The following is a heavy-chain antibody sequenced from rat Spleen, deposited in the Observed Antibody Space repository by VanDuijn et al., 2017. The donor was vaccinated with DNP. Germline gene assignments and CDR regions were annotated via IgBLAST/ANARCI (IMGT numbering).Heavy chain of an antibody. V-gene: IGHV5-17*01. CDR1: GFTFSDYA. J-gene: IGHJ1*01. Sequence: EVQLVESGGGLVQPGRSLKLSCAASGFTFSDYAMAWVRQAPKKGLEWVATISYDGTRTYYRDSVKGRFTISRDNAKSTLYLQMDSLRSEDTATYYCARHGYYSGDYYWYFDFWGPGTMVTVSS. CDR2: ISYDGTRT. D-gene: IGHD1-1*01. CDR3: ARHGYYSGDYYWYFDF.